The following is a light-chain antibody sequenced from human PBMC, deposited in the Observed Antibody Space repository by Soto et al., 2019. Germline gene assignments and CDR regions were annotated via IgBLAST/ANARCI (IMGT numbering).Light chain of an antibody. CDR1: SSDVGAYNY. CDR2: DVS. Sequence: QSALTQPASVSGYPGQSITISCTGTSSDVGAYNYVSWYQQHPAKVPKLMIYDVSNRPSGVSDRFSGSKSGNTASLTISGLQAEDEADYYCYSYTSSSTYVFGTGTKLTVL. V-gene: IGLV2-14*01. J-gene: IGLJ1*01. CDR3: YSYTSSSTYV.